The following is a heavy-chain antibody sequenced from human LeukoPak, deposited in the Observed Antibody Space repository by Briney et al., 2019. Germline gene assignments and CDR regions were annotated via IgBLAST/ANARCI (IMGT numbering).Heavy chain of an antibody. CDR3: ASQIVPAANFDY. CDR1: GFTFSTYW. V-gene: IGHV3-74*01. J-gene: IGHJ4*02. CDR2: INSDGGSS. D-gene: IGHD2-2*01. Sequence: GSPRLSCAASGFTFSTYWMHWVRQAPGKGLVWVSRINSDGGSSSYADSVMGRFTIPRDNAKNTLFLQMNSLRAEDTAVYYCASQIVPAANFDYWGQGTLVTVSS.